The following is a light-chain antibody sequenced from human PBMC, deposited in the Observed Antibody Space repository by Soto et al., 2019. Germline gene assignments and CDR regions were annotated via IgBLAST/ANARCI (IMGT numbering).Light chain of an antibody. CDR3: QQYGSPPHT. CDR1: QSVYNSY. CDR2: GAS. J-gene: IGKJ2*01. V-gene: IGKV3-20*01. Sequence: EIVLTQSPGTLSLSPGERATLSCRASQSVYNSYLAWYQQKPGQATRLLINGASNRATGIPDRFSGSGSGTDFTLTISRLEPEDFAVYYCQQYGSPPHTFGQGTKLEIK.